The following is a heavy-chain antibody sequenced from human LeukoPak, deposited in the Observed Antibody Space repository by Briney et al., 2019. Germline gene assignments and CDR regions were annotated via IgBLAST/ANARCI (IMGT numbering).Heavy chain of an antibody. J-gene: IGHJ5*02. V-gene: IGHV3-30-3*01. CDR2: ISYDGSNK. Sequence: PGGSLRLSCAASGFTFSSYAMHWVRQAPGKGLEWVAVISYDGSNKYYADSVKGRFTISRDNSKNTLYLQMNSLRAEDTAVYYCARPRMGYYGSGRSNWFDPWGQGTQVTVSS. CDR1: GFTFSSYA. D-gene: IGHD3-10*01. CDR3: ARPRMGYYGSGRSNWFDP.